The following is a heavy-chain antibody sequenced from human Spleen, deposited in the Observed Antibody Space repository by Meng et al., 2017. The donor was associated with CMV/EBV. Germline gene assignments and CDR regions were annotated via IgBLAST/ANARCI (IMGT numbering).Heavy chain of an antibody. Sequence: GGSLRLSCTVSGGSISNYYWSWIRQPPGKGLEWVANIKQNGREKYYVDSVKGRFTISRDNARNLVSLQMSSLRVDDTAVYYCARIGYSSSSFDYWGQGTLVTV. D-gene: IGHD6-6*01. CDR2: IKQNGREK. CDR3: ARIGYSSSSFDY. V-gene: IGHV3-7*01. J-gene: IGHJ4*02. CDR1: GGSISNYY.